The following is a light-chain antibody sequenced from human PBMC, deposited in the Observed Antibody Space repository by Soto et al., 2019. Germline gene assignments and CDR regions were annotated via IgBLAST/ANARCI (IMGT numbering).Light chain of an antibody. CDR2: DVS. CDR1: NSDVGGSNY. J-gene: IGLJ1*01. V-gene: IGLV2-14*01. Sequence: LTQPASVSGSPGQSITISCTGTNSDVGGSNYVSWYQQYPDKAPKLMIYDVSNRPSGVSSRFSGSKSGNTASLTISGLQAEDEADYYCSSYTSNSTRVFGTGTKVTVL. CDR3: SSYTSNSTRV.